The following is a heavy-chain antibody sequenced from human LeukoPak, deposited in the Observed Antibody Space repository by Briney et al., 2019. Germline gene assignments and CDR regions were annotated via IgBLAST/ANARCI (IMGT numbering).Heavy chain of an antibody. V-gene: IGHV3-33*01. Sequence: PGGSLRLSCAASGFTFSSYGMHWVRQAPGKGLEWVAVIWYDGSNKYYADSVKGRFTISRDNSKNTLYLQMNSLRAEDTAVYYCARGPHDYGDYYAYMDVWGKGPRSPSP. CDR3: ARGPHDYGDYYAYMDV. CDR1: GFTFSSYG. J-gene: IGHJ6*03. D-gene: IGHD4-17*01. CDR2: IWYDGSNK.